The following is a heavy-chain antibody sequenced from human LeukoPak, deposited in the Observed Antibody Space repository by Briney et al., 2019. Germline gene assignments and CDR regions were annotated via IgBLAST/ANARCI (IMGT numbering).Heavy chain of an antibody. CDR2: INQDGSEK. V-gene: IGHV3-7*03. CDR3: AKSLSLKYYYDSSGYYPVFDY. CDR1: GFTFSSYW. J-gene: IGHJ4*02. Sequence: GGSLRLSCAASGFTFSSYWMIWVRQAPGKGLEWVANINQDGSEKYYVDSVKGRFTISRDNAKNSLYLQMNSLRAEDTAVYYCAKSLSLKYYYDSSGYYPVFDYWGQGTLVSVSS. D-gene: IGHD3-22*01.